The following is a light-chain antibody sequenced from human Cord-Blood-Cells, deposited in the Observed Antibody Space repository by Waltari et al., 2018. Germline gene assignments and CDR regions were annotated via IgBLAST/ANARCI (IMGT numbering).Light chain of an antibody. J-gene: IGLJ2*01. Sequence: QSALTQPASVSGSPGQSLTISFTGTSSYVGSYNLVSWYQQHPGKAPKLMIYEGSKRPSGVSNRFSGSKSGNTASLTISGLQAEDEADYYCCSYAGSSTVVFGGGTKLTVL. CDR3: CSYAGSSTVV. CDR1: SSYVGSYNL. CDR2: EGS. V-gene: IGLV2-23*01.